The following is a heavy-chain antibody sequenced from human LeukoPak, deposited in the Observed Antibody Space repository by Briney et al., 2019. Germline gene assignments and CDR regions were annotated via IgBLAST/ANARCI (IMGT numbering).Heavy chain of an antibody. CDR2: IKQDESET. CDR3: ARISTAVAGADY. D-gene: IGHD6-19*01. V-gene: IGHV3-7*01. CDR1: GFTFSRSW. Sequence: PGGSLRLSCGAFGFTFSRSWMSWVRQAPGKGLEWVANIKQDESETYYVDSVRGRFTVSRDNTKNSLYLQMDSLRAEDTAVYYCARISTAVAGADYWSQGTLVTVSS. J-gene: IGHJ4*02.